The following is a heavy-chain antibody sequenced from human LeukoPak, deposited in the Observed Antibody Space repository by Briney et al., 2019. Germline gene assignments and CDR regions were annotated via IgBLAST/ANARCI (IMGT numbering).Heavy chain of an antibody. CDR1: GYTFTGYY. J-gene: IGHJ4*02. Sequence: ASVKVSCKASGYTFTGYYMHWVRQAPGQGLEWMGRINPNSGGTDYAQKFQGRVTMTRDTCISTAYMELSRLRSDDTAVYYCASSGYSYGYYFDYWGQGTLVTVSS. D-gene: IGHD5-18*01. CDR3: ASSGYSYGYYFDY. V-gene: IGHV1-2*06. CDR2: INPNSGGT.